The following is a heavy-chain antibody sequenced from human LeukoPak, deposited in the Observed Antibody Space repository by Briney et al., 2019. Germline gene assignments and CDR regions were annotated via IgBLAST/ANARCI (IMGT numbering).Heavy chain of an antibody. CDR1: GFTFSSYN. Sequence: KSGGSLRLSCAASGFTFSSYNMNWVRQTPGQGLEWVSSITSGSSHIYYADSMKGRFTISRDNAKSSLYLQMNSLRAEDTAVYYCARDPYSGSYGADYYYYMDVWGKGTTVTISS. D-gene: IGHD1-26*01. CDR3: ARDPYSGSYGADYYYYMDV. V-gene: IGHV3-21*01. CDR2: ITSGSSHI. J-gene: IGHJ6*03.